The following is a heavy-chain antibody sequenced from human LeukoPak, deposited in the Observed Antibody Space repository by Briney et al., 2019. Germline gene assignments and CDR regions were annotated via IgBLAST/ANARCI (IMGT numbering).Heavy chain of an antibody. V-gene: IGHV3-7*01. D-gene: IGHD3-3*01. CDR1: GFTFSSYA. Sequence: GGSLRLSCAASGFTFSSYAMSWVRQAPGKGLEWVANIKQDGSEKYYVDSVKGRFTISRDNAKNSLYLQMNSLRAEDTAVYYCARETIFGVVTDWGQGTLVTVSS. CDR3: ARETIFGVVTD. J-gene: IGHJ4*02. CDR2: IKQDGSEK.